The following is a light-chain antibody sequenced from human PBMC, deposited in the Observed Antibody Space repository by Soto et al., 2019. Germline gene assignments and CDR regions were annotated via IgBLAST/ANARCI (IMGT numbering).Light chain of an antibody. CDR1: QSVRSS. CDR3: QQRSSWPWT. Sequence: EILLTQSPATLSLSPGERATLSRRASQSVRSSLAWYQQKPGQAPRLLIYDASTRATGIPGRFSGSGSGTDFTLTISNLEPEDFAVYYCQQRSSWPWTFGQGAKVEIK. CDR2: DAS. J-gene: IGKJ1*01. V-gene: IGKV3-11*01.